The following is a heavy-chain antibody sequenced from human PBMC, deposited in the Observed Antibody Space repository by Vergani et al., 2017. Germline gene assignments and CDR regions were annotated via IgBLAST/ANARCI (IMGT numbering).Heavy chain of an antibody. V-gene: IGHV3-30*02. CDR3: ATAGAAYCRGASCYDFLEY. CDR2: TRYDGIVE. CDR1: GFTFTNYG. D-gene: IGHD2-15*01. Sequence: QVQLVESGGGVVQPGGSLRLSCAASGFTFTNYGMHWVRQAPGKGLEWVAFTRYDGIVEYYGDSVSGRFTISRDNSKNTLYLQMNRLRPEDTAVYYCATAGAAYCRGASCYDFLEYWGQGTLVTVAS. J-gene: IGHJ4*02.